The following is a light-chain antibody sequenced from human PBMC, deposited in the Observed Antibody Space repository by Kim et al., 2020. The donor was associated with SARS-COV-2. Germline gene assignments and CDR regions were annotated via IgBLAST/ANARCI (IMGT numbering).Light chain of an antibody. CDR3: CSYAGSYTWV. CDR2: DVS. CDR1: SSDVGGYNY. V-gene: IGLV2-11*01. Sequence: QSFTISCTGTSSDVGGYNYVSWYQQHPGKAPKLMIYDVSKRPSGVPDRFSGSKSGNTASLTISGLQAEDEADYYCCSYAGSYTWVFGGGTQLTVL. J-gene: IGLJ3*02.